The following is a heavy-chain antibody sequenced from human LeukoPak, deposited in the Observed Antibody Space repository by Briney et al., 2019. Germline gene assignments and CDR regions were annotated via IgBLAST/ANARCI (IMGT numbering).Heavy chain of an antibody. CDR2: IKEDGGET. D-gene: IGHD2-21*01. V-gene: IGHV3-7*01. CDR3: ARPVNRLFLF. CDR1: GFSLSGDW. Sequence: GGSLRLSCVGSGFSLSGDWMTWVRQAPGTGLEWVANIKEDGGETYYVDSVKGRFTISRDNAKNSVYLQMNNLRAEDTAAYFCARPVNRLFLFWGPGTRVTVSS. J-gene: IGHJ4*02.